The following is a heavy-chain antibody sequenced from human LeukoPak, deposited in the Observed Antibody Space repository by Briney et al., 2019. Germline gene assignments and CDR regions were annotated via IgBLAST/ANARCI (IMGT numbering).Heavy chain of an antibody. J-gene: IGHJ6*02. Sequence: PSETLSLTCTVSGGSISSNYWSWIRQPPGKGLEWIGYIYYSGSTNYNPSLKSRVTISVDTSKNQFSLKLSSVTAADTAVYYCARAVAYSSYYGMDVWGQGTTVTVSS. CDR1: GGSISSNY. CDR2: IYYSGST. D-gene: IGHD3-22*01. V-gene: IGHV4-59*01. CDR3: ARAVAYSSYYGMDV.